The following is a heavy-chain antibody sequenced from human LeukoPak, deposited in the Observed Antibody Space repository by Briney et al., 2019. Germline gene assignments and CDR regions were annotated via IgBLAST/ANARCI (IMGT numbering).Heavy chain of an antibody. V-gene: IGHV3-48*01. CDR1: GFTFSSYS. Sequence: GGSLRLSCAASGFTFSSYSMNWVRQAPGKGLEGVSYISSSSSTIYYADSVKGRFTISRDNAKNSLYLQMNSLRAEDTAVYYCARDSAVAVSAYDYWGQGTLVTVSS. D-gene: IGHD6-19*01. CDR3: ARDSAVAVSAYDY. J-gene: IGHJ4*02. CDR2: ISSSSSTI.